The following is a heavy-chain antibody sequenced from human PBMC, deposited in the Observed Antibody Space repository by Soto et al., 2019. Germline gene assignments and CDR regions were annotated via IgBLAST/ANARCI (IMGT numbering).Heavy chain of an antibody. Sequence: GASVKVSCKASGYTFTSYAMHWVRQAPGQRLEWMGWINAGNGNTKYSQKFQGRVTISRDTSASTAYMELSGLQSEDTAVYFCARDQCSGGVCYRGNFDFWGQGTLVTVSS. J-gene: IGHJ4*02. CDR3: ARDQCSGGVCYRGNFDF. V-gene: IGHV1-3*01. CDR1: GYTFTSYA. D-gene: IGHD2-15*01. CDR2: INAGNGNT.